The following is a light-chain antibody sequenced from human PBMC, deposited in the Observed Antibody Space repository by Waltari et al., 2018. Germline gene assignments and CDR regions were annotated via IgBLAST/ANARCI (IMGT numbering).Light chain of an antibody. V-gene: IGLV3-10*01. Sequence: SYELTHPPSVSVCPGQTARNTSSAEALPNKYAYWYQQRSGQAPVLVIYEDTKRPSGIPERFSGSISGTLATLTISGAQVDDEADYYCYSTDSSAYVFGTGTKVTVL. J-gene: IGLJ1*01. CDR3: YSTDSSAYV. CDR1: ALPNKY. CDR2: EDT.